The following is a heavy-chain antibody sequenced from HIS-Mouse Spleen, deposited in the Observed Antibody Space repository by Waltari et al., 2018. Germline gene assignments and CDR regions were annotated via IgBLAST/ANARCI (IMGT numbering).Heavy chain of an antibody. J-gene: IGHJ2*01. CDR3: AREIPYSSSWYDWYFDL. Sequence: QLQLQESGPGLVKPSETLSLTCTVSGGSISSSSYYWGWIRQPPGKGLEWIGSIYYSGGTSSNPSLKSRVTISVDTSKNQFSLKLSSVTAADTAVYYCAREIPYSSSWYDWYFDLWGRGTLVTVSS. CDR2: IYYSGGT. D-gene: IGHD6-13*01. V-gene: IGHV4-39*07. CDR1: GGSISSSSYY.